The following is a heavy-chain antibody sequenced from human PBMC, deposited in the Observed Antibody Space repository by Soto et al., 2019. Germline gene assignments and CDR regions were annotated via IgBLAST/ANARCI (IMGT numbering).Heavy chain of an antibody. D-gene: IGHD2-2*01. CDR1: GGSISSSNW. CDR2: IIHSGST. Sequence: QVQLQESGPGLVKPSGTLSLTCAVSGGSISSSNWWSWFRHPPAKGLEWIGEIIHSGSTNYNPSLKSLGTISVDKSKNQFSLKLSSVTAADTAVYYCARNIVLVPACPSPYYYYGMDVWGQGTTVTVSS. J-gene: IGHJ6*02. V-gene: IGHV4-4*02. CDR3: ARNIVLVPACPSPYYYYGMDV.